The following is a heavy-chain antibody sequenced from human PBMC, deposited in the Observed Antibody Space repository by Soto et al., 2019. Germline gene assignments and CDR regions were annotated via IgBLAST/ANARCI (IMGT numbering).Heavy chain of an antibody. CDR3: TRGPPNWGFDY. D-gene: IGHD7-27*01. CDR2: MSPKSSNT. CDR1: GYTFTSYD. J-gene: IGHJ4*02. V-gene: IGHV1-8*01. Sequence: ASVKVSCKASGYTFTSYDINWVRQASGQGPEWMGWMSPKSSNTGYAQKYQGRVTMTRDTSIGTVYMELSSLRSEDTTVYYCTRGPPNWGFDYWGLGTLVTVSS.